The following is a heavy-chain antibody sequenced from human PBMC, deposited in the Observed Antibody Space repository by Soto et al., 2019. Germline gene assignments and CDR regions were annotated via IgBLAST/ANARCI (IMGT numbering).Heavy chain of an antibody. CDR3: ASPFRGKGCARG. D-gene: IGHD3-16*01. Sequence: QVQLQESGPGLVKPSETLSLTCSVSGASITTYYWSWIRQAPGKGLEWIGYFHYNGDICYNPSLPRPRPLSLDQSKTQFSQELVPVTAEDRALYDCASPFRGKGCARGRGPGRLVTVS. J-gene: IGHJ4*02. V-gene: IGHV4-59*01. CDR1: GASITTYY. CDR2: FHYNGDI.